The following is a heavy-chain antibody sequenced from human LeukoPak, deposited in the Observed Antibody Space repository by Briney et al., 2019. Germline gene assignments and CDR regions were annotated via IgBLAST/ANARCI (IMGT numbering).Heavy chain of an antibody. V-gene: IGHV1-18*04. D-gene: IGHD4-23*01. CDR2: ISGYNGNT. CDR3: ARDNSVEDTAWWFDP. CDR1: GYTFSSYG. Sequence: ASVKVSCKASGYTFSSYGVSWVRQAPGQVLEWMGWISGYNGNTNYAQKVQGRVTMTTDTSTSTAYMELRSLRPDDTAVYYCARDNSVEDTAWWFDPWGQGTLVTVSS. J-gene: IGHJ5*02.